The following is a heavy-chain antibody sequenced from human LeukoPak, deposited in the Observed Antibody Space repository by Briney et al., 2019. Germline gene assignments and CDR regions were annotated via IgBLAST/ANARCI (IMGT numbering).Heavy chain of an antibody. J-gene: IGHJ4*02. D-gene: IGHD6-13*01. CDR1: GFMFSSYG. V-gene: IGHV3-30*02. CDR2: IWYDENNK. Sequence: GGSLRLSCAASGFMFSSYGMHWVRQAPGKGLEWVAVIWYDENNKYYADSVKGRFTISRDNSEKMLFLQMDSLRVEDTAVYFCAKDRRQLVEGAFDHWGQGTLVTVSS. CDR3: AKDRRQLVEGAFDH.